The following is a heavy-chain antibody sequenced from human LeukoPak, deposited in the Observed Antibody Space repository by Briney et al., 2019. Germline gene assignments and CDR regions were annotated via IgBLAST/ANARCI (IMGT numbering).Heavy chain of an antibody. J-gene: IGHJ5*02. Sequence: PSETLSLTCAGYGGSFSGYYWSWIRQPPGKGLEWIGEINHSGSTNYNPSLKSRVTISVDTSKNQFSLKLSSVTAADTAVYYCARETTVTTANWFDPWGQGTLVAVSS. CDR3: ARETTVTTANWFDP. D-gene: IGHD4-17*01. CDR2: INHSGST. CDR1: GGSFSGYY. V-gene: IGHV4-34*01.